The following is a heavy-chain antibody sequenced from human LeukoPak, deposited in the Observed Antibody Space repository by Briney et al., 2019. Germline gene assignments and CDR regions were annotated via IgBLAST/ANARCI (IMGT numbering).Heavy chain of an antibody. J-gene: IGHJ6*03. CDR2: INHSGST. D-gene: IGHD2-2*03. Sequence: SETLSLTCAVYGGSFSGYYWSWIRQAPGKGLEWIGEINHSGSTNYNPSLKSRVTISVDTSKNQFSLKLSSVTAADTAVYYCARGMDWYYMDVWGKGTTVTVSS. CDR1: GGSFSGYY. V-gene: IGHV4-34*01. CDR3: ARGMDWYYMDV.